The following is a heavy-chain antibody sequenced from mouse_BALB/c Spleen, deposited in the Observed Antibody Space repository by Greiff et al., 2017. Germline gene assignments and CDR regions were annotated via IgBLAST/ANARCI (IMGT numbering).Heavy chain of an antibody. V-gene: IGHV14-1*02. CDR2: IDPENGNT. D-gene: IGHD2-3*01. J-gene: IGHJ4*01. CDR3: AGYGDGYSYYAMDY. Sequence: VQLQQSGAELVRPGALVKLSCKASGFNIKDYYMHWVKQRPEQGLEWIGWIDPENGNTIYDPKFQGKASITADTSSNTAYLQLSSLTSEDTAVYYCAGYGDGYSYYAMDYWGQGTSVTVSS. CDR1: GFNIKDYY.